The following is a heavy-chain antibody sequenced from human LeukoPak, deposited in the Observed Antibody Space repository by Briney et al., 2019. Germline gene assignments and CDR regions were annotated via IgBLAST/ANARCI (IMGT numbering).Heavy chain of an antibody. J-gene: IGHJ4*02. CDR3: ARGGYDILTGYYTIDY. Sequence: PSETLSLTCTVSGGSISSGGYYWSWIRQHPGKGLEWIGYIYYSGSTNYNPSLKSRVTISVDTSKNQFSLKLSSVTAADTAVYYCARGGYDILTGYYTIDYWGQGTLVTVSS. D-gene: IGHD3-9*01. V-gene: IGHV4-61*08. CDR2: IYYSGST. CDR1: GGSISSGGYY.